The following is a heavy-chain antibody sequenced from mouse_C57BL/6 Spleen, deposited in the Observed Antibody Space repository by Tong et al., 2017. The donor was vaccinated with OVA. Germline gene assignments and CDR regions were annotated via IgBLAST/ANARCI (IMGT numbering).Heavy chain of an antibody. V-gene: IGHV1-22*01. CDR1: GYTFTDYN. CDR2: INPNNGGT. J-gene: IGHJ2*01. D-gene: IGHD1-1*01. Sequence: EVQLQESGPELVKPGASVKMSCKASGYTFTDYNMHWVKQSHGKSLEWIGYINPNNGGTSYNQKFKGKATLTVNKSSSTAYMQLSSLTSEDSAVYFCARGGTVAYFDYWGQGTTLTVSS. CDR3: ARGGTVAYFDY.